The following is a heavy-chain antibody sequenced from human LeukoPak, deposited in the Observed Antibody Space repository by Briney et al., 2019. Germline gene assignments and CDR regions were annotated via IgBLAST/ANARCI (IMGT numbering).Heavy chain of an antibody. V-gene: IGHV3-21*01. J-gene: IGHJ4*02. CDR1: GFTFSSYS. CDR3: ARVASIAARPVFEY. D-gene: IGHD6-6*01. Sequence: GGSLRLSCAASGFTFSSYSMNWVRQAPGKGLEWVSSISSSSSYIYYADSVKGRFTISRDNAKNSLYLQMNSLRAEDTAVYYCARVASIAARPVFEYWGQGTLVTVSS. CDR2: ISSSSSYI.